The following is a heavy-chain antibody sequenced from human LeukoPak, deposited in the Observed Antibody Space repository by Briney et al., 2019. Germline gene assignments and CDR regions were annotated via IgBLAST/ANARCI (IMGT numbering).Heavy chain of an antibody. Sequence: GGSLRLSCAAPGFTFSSYAMSWVRQAPGKGLEWVSSISGSGGNTHYADSVKGRFTLSRDNSKNTLYLQMNSLRAEDTAVYYCAKGLSGWHFDYWGQGTLVTVSS. V-gene: IGHV3-23*01. J-gene: IGHJ4*02. CDR1: GFTFSSYA. CDR3: AKGLSGWHFDY. D-gene: IGHD3-9*01. CDR2: ISGSGGNT.